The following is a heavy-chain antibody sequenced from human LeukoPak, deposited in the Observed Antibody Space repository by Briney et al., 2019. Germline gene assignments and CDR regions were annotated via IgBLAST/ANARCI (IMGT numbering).Heavy chain of an antibody. CDR2: IKQDGSEK. CDR3: ARPAVAGTIVGPNWFDP. V-gene: IGHV3-7*01. CDR1: GFTFSSYW. D-gene: IGHD6-19*01. J-gene: IGHJ5*02. Sequence: GGSLRLSCAASGFTFSSYWMSWVRQAPGKGLEWVANIKQDGSEKYYVDSVKGRFTISRDNAKNSLYLQMNSLRAEDTAVYYCARPAVAGTIVGPNWFDPWGQGTLVTVSS.